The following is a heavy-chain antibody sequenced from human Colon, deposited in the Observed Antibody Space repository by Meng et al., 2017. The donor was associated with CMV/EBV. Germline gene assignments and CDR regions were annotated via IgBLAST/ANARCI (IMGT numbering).Heavy chain of an antibody. J-gene: IGHJ4*02. CDR2: LNPNSGGT. CDR1: GYNFISYY. Sequence: QVQLVQSGAEVTKPGASVKVPCKASGYNFISYYIHWVRQAPGQGLEWMGTLNPNSGGTNYAQKFQGRITMTRDTSTSTAYMELSTLRSDDTAVYYCAKGMGDYGNSRVYYFDYWGQGTLVTVSS. V-gene: IGHV1-2*02. D-gene: IGHD4-17*01. CDR3: AKGMGDYGNSRVYYFDY.